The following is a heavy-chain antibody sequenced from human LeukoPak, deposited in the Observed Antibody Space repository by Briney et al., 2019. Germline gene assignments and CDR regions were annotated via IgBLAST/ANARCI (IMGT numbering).Heavy chain of an antibody. CDR1: GGSISSSIYY. CDR2: LSYSGST. J-gene: IGHJ5*02. D-gene: IGHD2-15*01. Sequence: SETQSLTCTVSGGSISSSIYYWGWIRQPPGKGLEWIASLSYSGSTYYAPSLRRRLSTSVDTSKNQFSLKLTSVTAADTAVYYCVAYHLLWDWFDPWGQGTLVTVSS. V-gene: IGHV4-39*07. CDR3: VAYHLLWDWFDP.